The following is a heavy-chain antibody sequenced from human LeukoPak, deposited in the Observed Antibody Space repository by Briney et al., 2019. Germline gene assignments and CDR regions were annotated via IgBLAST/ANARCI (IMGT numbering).Heavy chain of an antibody. V-gene: IGHV3-21*01. Sequence: GGSLRLSCAASGFTFSSYSMNWVRQAPGKGLEWVSSISSSSSYIYYADSVKGRFTISRDNAKNSLYLQMNSLRAEDTAVYYCARDQSSYYYYMDVWGKGTTVTVSS. CDR1: GFTFSSYS. J-gene: IGHJ6*03. CDR2: ISSSSSYI. CDR3: ARDQSSYYYYMDV.